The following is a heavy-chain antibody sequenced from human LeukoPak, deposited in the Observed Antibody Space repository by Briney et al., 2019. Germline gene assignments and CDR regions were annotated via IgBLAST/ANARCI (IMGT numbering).Heavy chain of an antibody. Sequence: GGSLRLSCAASGFIFSIYDLSWVRQAPGKGLEWVSSISRSTSSIYYADSVKGRFTISRDNAKNSLYLQLNSLSDEDTAVYYCARDKGEYDVVTGYSYYFDHWGQGTLVTVSS. D-gene: IGHD3-9*01. J-gene: IGHJ4*02. CDR1: GFIFSIYD. CDR2: ISRSTSSI. CDR3: ARDKGEYDVVTGYSYYFDH. V-gene: IGHV3-48*02.